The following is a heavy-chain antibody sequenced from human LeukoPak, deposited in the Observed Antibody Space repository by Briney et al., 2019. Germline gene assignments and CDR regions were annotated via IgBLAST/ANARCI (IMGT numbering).Heavy chain of an antibody. D-gene: IGHD5-18*01. CDR3: ARKVRGYSYGRGIDY. CDR1: GGSISSYY. J-gene: IGHJ4*02. V-gene: IGHV4-59*08. CDR2: IYYSGST. Sequence: SETLSLTCTVSGGSISSYYWSWIRQPPGKGLEWIGYIYYSGSTNYNPSLKSRVTISVDTSKNQFSLILSSVTAADRAVYYCARKVRGYSYGRGIDYWGQGTLVTVSS.